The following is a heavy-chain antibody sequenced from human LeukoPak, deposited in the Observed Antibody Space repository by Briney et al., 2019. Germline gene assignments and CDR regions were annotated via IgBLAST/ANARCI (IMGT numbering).Heavy chain of an antibody. Sequence: LSGGSLRLSCAASGFTFSSYWMSWVRQAPGKGLEWVANIKQDGSEKYYVDSVKGRFTISRDNAKNSLYLQMNSLRAEDTAVYYCAREYIVATVYFDYWGQGTLVTVSS. CDR1: GFTFSSYW. CDR3: AREYIVATVYFDY. J-gene: IGHJ4*02. V-gene: IGHV3-7*01. CDR2: IKQDGSEK. D-gene: IGHD5-12*01.